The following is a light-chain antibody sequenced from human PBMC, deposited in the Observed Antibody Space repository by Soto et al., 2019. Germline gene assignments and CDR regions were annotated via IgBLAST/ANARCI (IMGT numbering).Light chain of an antibody. CDR3: QQYNNWPFT. V-gene: IGKV3-15*01. Sequence: EIVMTQSPATLSVSPRERATLSCRASQSVSSNLVWYQQKPGQAPRLLIYGASTRATGIPARFSGSGSGTEFTLTISSLQSEDFAVYYCQQYNNWPFTFGQGTRLEIK. J-gene: IGKJ5*01. CDR2: GAS. CDR1: QSVSSN.